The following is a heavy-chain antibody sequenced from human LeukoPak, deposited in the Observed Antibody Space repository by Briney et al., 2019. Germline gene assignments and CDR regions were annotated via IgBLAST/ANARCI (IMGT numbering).Heavy chain of an antibody. CDR3: ARRLKLPYTVGFDY. D-gene: IGHD3-16*01. J-gene: IGHJ4*02. CDR2: INHSGST. CDR1: GGSFSGYY. Sequence: SETLSLTCAVYGGSFSGYYWSWIRQPPGKGLEWIGEINHSGSTNYNPSLKSRVTISVDTSKNQFSLKLSSVTAADTAVYYCARRLKLPYTVGFDYWGQGTLVTVSS. V-gene: IGHV4-34*01.